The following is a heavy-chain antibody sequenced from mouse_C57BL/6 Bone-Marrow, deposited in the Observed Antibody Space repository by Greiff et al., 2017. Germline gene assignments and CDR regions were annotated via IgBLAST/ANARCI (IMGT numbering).Heavy chain of an antibody. Sequence: EVHVVESGGGLVQPGGSLKLSCAASGFTFSDYYMYWVRQTPEKRLEWVAYISNGGGSTYYPDTVKGQFTFSRDNAKNTQYLQMSRLKSEDTAMYYCARHGHYAREYWGQGTSVTVSS. J-gene: IGHJ4*01. CDR3: ARHGHYAREY. V-gene: IGHV5-12*01. CDR1: GFTFSDYY. CDR2: ISNGGGST.